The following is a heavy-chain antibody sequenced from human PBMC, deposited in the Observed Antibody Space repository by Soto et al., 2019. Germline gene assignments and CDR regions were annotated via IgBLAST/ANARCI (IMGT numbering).Heavy chain of an antibody. CDR3: ARVLVPANWYKVDL. CDR1: GGSISSGDYY. J-gene: IGHJ2*01. CDR2: IYYSGST. D-gene: IGHD2-2*01. V-gene: IGHV4-30-4*01. Sequence: QVQLQESGPGLVKPSQTLSLTCTVSGGSISSGDYYWSWIRQPPGKGLEWIGYIYYSGSTYYNPSLKRRVTISLDPSKNQFSLKLSSVTAADTAVYYCARVLVPANWYKVDLWGRGTLVTVSS.